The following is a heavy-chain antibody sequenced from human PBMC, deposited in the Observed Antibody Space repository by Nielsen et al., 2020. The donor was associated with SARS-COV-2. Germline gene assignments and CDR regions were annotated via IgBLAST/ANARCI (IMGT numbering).Heavy chain of an antibody. CDR3: ARHGSRPQAAAVDWFDP. J-gene: IGHJ5*02. CDR2: IYYSGST. V-gene: IGHV4-39*01. CDR1: GGSISSKNW. Sequence: SETLSLTCTVSGGSISSKNWWSWVRQPPGKGLEWIGSIYYSGSTYYNPSLKSRVTISVDTSKNQFSLKLSSVTAADTAVYYCARHGSRPQAAAVDWFDPWGQGTLVTVSS. D-gene: IGHD6-13*01.